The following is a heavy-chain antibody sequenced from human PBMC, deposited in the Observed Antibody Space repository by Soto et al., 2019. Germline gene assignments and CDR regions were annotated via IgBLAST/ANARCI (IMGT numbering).Heavy chain of an antibody. J-gene: IGHJ4*02. CDR1: GGTFSSYA. V-gene: IGHV1-69*13. D-gene: IGHD1-7*01. CDR3: ANSPNNWNYGFDY. Sequence: ASVKVSCKASGGTFSSYAISWVRQAPGQGLEWMGGIIPIFGTANYAQKFQGRVTITADESTSTAYMELSSLRSEDTAVYYCANSPNNWNYGFDYWGQGTLVTVSS. CDR2: IIPIFGTA.